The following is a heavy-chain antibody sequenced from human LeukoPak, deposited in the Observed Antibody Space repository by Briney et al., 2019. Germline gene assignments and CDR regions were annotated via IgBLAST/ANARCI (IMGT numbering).Heavy chain of an antibody. CDR3: TTVRALDYYDSSGYYSFGFDY. J-gene: IGHJ4*02. CDR1: GFTFSNAW. D-gene: IGHD3-22*01. CDR2: IKSKINGGTT. V-gene: IGHV3-15*01. Sequence: GGSLRLSCAASGFTFSNAWMSWVRQAPGKGLEWVGHIKSKINGGTTDSAAPVKDRFTISRDDLKNTLYLQMNSLKTEDTAVYYCTTVRALDYYDSSGYYSFGFDYWGQGTLVTVSS.